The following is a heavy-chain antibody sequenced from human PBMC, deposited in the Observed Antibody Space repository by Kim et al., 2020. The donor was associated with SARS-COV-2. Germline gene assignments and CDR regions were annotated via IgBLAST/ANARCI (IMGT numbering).Heavy chain of an antibody. J-gene: IGHJ5*02. CDR3: ARHEVVPAARTLNRFDA. V-gene: IGHV4-39*01. Sequence: SETLSLTCTVSGGSISSSSYYWGWIRQPPGKGREWNGSIYYSGSTYYNPSLKSRVTISVDTSKNQFSLKLSSVTAADTAVYYCARHEVVPAARTLNRFDAWGQGTLVTVSS. CDR2: IYYSGST. CDR1: GGSISSSSYY. D-gene: IGHD2-2*01.